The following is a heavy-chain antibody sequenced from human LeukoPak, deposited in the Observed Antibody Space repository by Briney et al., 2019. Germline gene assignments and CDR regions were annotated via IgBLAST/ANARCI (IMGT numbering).Heavy chain of an antibody. V-gene: IGHV3-21*01. D-gene: IGHD3-22*01. J-gene: IGHJ2*01. CDR3: ARATYYYDSSGYKPSYWYFDL. CDR2: ISSSSSYI. Sequence: KTGGSLRLSCAASGFTFSSYSMNWVRQAPGKGLEWVSSISSSSSYIYYADAVKGRFTISRDNAKDSLYLQMNSLRAEDTAVYYCARATYYYDSSGYKPSYWYFDLWGRGTLVTVSS. CDR1: GFTFSSYS.